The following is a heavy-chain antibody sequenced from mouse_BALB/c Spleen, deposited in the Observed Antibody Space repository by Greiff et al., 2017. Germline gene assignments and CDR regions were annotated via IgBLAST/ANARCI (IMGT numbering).Heavy chain of an antibody. J-gene: IGHJ3*01. CDR2: ISSGSSTI. D-gene: IGHD2-10*02. Sequence: EVMLVESGGGLVQPGGSRKLSCAASGFTFSSFGMHWVRQAPEKGLEWVAYISSGSSTIYYADTVKGRFTISRDNPKNTLFLQMTSLRSEDTAMYYCARGYDLAWFADWGQGTLVTVSA. CDR1: GFTFSSFG. CDR3: ARGYDLAWFAD. V-gene: IGHV5-17*02.